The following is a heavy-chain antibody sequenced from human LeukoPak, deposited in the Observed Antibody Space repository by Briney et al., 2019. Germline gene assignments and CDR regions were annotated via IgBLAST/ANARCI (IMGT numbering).Heavy chain of an antibody. J-gene: IGHJ6*03. CDR2: MNPNSGNT. D-gene: IGHD2-2*01. Sequence: ASVKVSCKASEYTFTSYDINWVRQATGQGLEWMGLMNPNSGNTGYAEKFQGRVTMTRDTSISTAYMELSSLRSEDTAVYYCARDGLRDIVVVPAAHPSHYYYYMDVWGKGTTVTVSS. CDR3: ARDGLRDIVVVPAAHPSHYYYYMDV. V-gene: IGHV1-8*01. CDR1: EYTFTSYD.